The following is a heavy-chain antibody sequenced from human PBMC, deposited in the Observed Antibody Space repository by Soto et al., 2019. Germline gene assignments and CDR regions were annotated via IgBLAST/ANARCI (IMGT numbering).Heavy chain of an antibody. CDR3: VRQASKVWGAYPQDTNF. J-gene: IGHJ4*02. Sequence: SETMSLTCTVSGASINSTSFYWGWISQPPGKGLEWIGSIFHSGRTHYNPSLKSRVTLSVDTSRSQVSLEVGSVTAADTAVYYCVRQASKVWGAYPQDTNFWGQGTLVTVS. CDR2: IFHSGRT. V-gene: IGHV4-39*01. CDR1: GASINSTSFY. D-gene: IGHD3-16*02.